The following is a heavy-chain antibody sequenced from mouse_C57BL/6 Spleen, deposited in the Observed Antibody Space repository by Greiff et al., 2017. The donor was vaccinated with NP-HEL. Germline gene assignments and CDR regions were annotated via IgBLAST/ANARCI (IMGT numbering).Heavy chain of an antibody. D-gene: IGHD1-1*01. CDR1: GYTFTDYY. CDR3: ARRRYYGSSFYWYFDV. V-gene: IGHV1-26*01. Sequence: EVQLQQSGPELVKPGASVKISCKASGYTFTDYYMNWVKQSHGKSLEWIGDINPNNGGTSYNQKFKGKATLTVDKSSSTAYMELRSLTSEDSAVYYCARRRYYGSSFYWYFDVWGTGTTVTVSS. CDR2: INPNNGGT. J-gene: IGHJ1*03.